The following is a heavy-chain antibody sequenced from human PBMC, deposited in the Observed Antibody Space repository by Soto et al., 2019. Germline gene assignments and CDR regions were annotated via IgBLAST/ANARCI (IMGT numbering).Heavy chain of an antibody. J-gene: IGHJ4*02. CDR3: ARHNYGSGSTYFDY. Sequence: QVQLQESGPGLVKPSETLSLTCTVSGGSIISYDWSWLRQPQGKGLEWIGYIYYSGSTNYNPSRKSRATLSADTSKNQFSLKLNSMTAADTAVYYCARHNYGSGSTYFDYWGQGTLVTVSS. CDR1: GGSIISYD. D-gene: IGHD3-10*01. V-gene: IGHV4-59*08. CDR2: IYYSGST.